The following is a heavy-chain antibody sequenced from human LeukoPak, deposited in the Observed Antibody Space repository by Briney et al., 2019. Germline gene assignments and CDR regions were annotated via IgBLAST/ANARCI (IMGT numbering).Heavy chain of an antibody. CDR1: GGTSSSYA. J-gene: IGHJ4*02. V-gene: IGHV1-69*13. CDR3: ARDRDFWSGYYDFDY. D-gene: IGHD3-3*01. Sequence: SVKVSCKASGGTSSSYAISWVRQAPGQGLEWMGGIIPIFGTANYAQKFQGRVTITADESTSTAYMELSSLRSEDTAVYYCARDRDFWSGYYDFDYWGQGTLVTVSS. CDR2: IIPIFGTA.